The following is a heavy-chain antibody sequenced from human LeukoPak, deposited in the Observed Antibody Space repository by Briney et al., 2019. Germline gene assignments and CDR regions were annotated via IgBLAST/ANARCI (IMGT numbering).Heavy chain of an antibody. J-gene: IGHJ6*02. CDR2: IWYDGSNK. D-gene: IGHD1-14*01. Sequence: PGGSLRLSCAASGLTFSSYGMHWVRQAPGKGLEWVAVIWYDGSNKYYADSVKGRFTISRDNSKNTLYLQMNSLRAEDTAVYYCARVISLSARRRRYGMDVWGQGTTVTVSS. CDR3: ARVISLSARRRRYGMDV. V-gene: IGHV3-33*01. CDR1: GLTFSSYG.